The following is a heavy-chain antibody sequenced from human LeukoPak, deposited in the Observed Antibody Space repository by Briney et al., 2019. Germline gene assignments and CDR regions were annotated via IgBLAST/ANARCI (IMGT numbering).Heavy chain of an antibody. D-gene: IGHD6-19*01. V-gene: IGHV4-34*01. CDR3: ATHPDRYSSGLNWFDP. CDR1: GGSFSGYY. Sequence: SETLSLTCTVYGGSFSGYYWSWIRQPPGKGLKWIGEINHSGSTNYNPSLKSRVTISVDTSKNQFSLKLSSVTAADTAVYYCATHPDRYSSGLNWFDPWGQGTLVTVSS. J-gene: IGHJ5*02. CDR2: INHSGST.